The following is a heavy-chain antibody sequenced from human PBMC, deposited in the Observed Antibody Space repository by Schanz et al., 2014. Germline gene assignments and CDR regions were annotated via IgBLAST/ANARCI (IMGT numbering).Heavy chain of an antibody. J-gene: IGHJ4*02. Sequence: QVQLVESGGGLVKPGGSLRLSCAASGFTFSDHYMAWIRQAPGKGLEWVSIISNTGTFIYYADSVRGRFVISRDNAKSSLFLQMKGLRAEDTAVYYCVRDAYLQIRGTVFDSWGPGNLVTVSP. CDR3: VRDAYLQIRGTVFDS. V-gene: IGHV3-11*01. CDR2: ISNTGTFI. D-gene: IGHD1-1*01. CDR1: GFTFSDHY.